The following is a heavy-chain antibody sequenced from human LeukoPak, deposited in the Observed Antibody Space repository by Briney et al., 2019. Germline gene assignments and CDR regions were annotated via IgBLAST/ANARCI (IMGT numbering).Heavy chain of an antibody. J-gene: IGHJ6*02. CDR1: GFTFSSYG. CDR3: AKGPSGYRYYYYGMDV. V-gene: IGHV3-30*18. CDR2: ISYDGSNK. Sequence: GGSLRLSCAASGFTFSSYGMHWVRQAPGKGLEWVAVISYDGSNKYYADSVKGRFTISRDNSMNTLYLQMNSLRAEDTAVYYCAKGPSGYRYYYYGMDVWGQGTTVTVSS. D-gene: IGHD3-3*01.